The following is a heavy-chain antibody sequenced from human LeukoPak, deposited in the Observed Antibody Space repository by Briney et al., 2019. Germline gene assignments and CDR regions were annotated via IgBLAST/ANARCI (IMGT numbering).Heavy chain of an antibody. V-gene: IGHV3-30*18. CDR2: IANDGRDK. Sequence: GGSLRLSCAASGFTFSRYAMHWVRRAPGKGLEWVAVIANDGRDKHSTDSVKGRFTITRDNAKNTVYLQMNSLRVEGTAVYYCAKDQQIVSAKYYFDSWGQGILVTVSS. CDR3: AKDQQIVSAKYYFDS. D-gene: IGHD1/OR15-1a*01. CDR1: GFTFSRYA. J-gene: IGHJ4*02.